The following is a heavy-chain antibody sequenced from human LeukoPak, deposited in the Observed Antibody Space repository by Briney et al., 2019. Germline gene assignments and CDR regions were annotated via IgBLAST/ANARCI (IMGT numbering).Heavy chain of an antibody. J-gene: IGHJ4*02. D-gene: IGHD3-10*01. CDR1: GFTFSSYG. CDR2: ISGSGGTT. V-gene: IGHV3-23*01. CDR3: AKDTGGDYYGSGSYYNLAPFDY. Sequence: GGTLRLSCAASGFTFSSYGMSWVRQAPGKGLEWVSGISGSGGTTYYADSVKGRFTISRDNSKNTLYLQMNSLRAEDTAVYYCAKDTGGDYYGSGSYYNLAPFDYWGQGTLVTVSS.